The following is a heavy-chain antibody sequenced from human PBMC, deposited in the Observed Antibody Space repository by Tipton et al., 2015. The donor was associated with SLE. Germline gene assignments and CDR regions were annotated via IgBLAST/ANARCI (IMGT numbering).Heavy chain of an antibody. CDR1: GGSISSTSYY. V-gene: IGHV4-39*07. D-gene: IGHD3-16*02. Sequence: LRLSCTVSGGSISSTSYYWGWIRQPPGKGLEWIGTIYYSGSTYYNPSLKSRVTISVDTSKNQFSLNLSSVTAADTAVYYCAKVATFGGVIALDYGGQGTLVTVSS. CDR2: IYYSGST. CDR3: AKVATFGGVIALDY. J-gene: IGHJ4*02.